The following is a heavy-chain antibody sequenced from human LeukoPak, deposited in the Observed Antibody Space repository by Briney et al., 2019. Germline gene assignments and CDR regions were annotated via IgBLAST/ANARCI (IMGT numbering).Heavy chain of an antibody. Sequence: TGGSLRLSCAASGFTFSSYEMNWVRQAPEKGLEWVSYISSRGSTMYYADSVKGRFTISRDNAKNSLYLQMNSLRAEDMAVYYCASLKTALPDYWGQGTLVTVSS. CDR2: ISSRGSTM. CDR1: GFTFSSYE. D-gene: IGHD2-2*01. J-gene: IGHJ4*02. V-gene: IGHV3-48*03. CDR3: ASLKTALPDY.